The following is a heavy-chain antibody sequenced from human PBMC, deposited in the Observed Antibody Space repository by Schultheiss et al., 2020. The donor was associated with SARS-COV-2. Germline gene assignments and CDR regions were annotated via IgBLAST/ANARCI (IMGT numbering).Heavy chain of an antibody. D-gene: IGHD2-21*01. CDR2: IYTSGST. V-gene: IGHV4-61*02. J-gene: IGHJ4*02. Sequence: SETLSLTCTVSGGSISSGGYHWSWIRQPAGKGLEWIGRIYTSGSTNYNPSLKSRVTISADTSKNQFSLKVTSVTAADTAVYFCARLFAGSLALEYWGQGTLVTVSS. CDR1: GGSISSGGYH. CDR3: ARLFAGSLALEY.